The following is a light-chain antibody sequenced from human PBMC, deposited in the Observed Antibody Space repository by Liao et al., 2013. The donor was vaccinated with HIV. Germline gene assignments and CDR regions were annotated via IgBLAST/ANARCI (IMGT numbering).Light chain of an antibody. J-gene: IGLJ2*01. CDR3: QAWDSSTVV. CDR1: KLGDKY. CDR2: QDR. V-gene: IGLV3-1*01. Sequence: SYELTQPPSVSVSPGQTASITCSGDKLGDKYACWYQQKPGQSPVLVIYQDRKRPSGMPERFSGSNSGNTATLTISGTQPMDEADFYCQAWDSSTVVFGGGTKLTVL.